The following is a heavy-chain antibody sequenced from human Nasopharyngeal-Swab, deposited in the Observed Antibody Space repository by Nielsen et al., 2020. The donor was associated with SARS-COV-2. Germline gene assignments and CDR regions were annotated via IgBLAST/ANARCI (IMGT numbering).Heavy chain of an antibody. J-gene: IGHJ3*02. CDR1: GFIFKNYA. CDR2: IYSGGAT. CDR3: ARAVISRYYDSRQDALDI. Sequence: GESLKISCSASGFIFKNYAMNWVRQAPGKGLEWVSVIYSGGATYYADSVKGRFTISRHSSKNKLYLQMNSMRAEDTAVYYCARAVISRYYDSRQDALDIWVQVTMVIVSS. D-gene: IGHD3-22*01. V-gene: IGHV3-53*04.